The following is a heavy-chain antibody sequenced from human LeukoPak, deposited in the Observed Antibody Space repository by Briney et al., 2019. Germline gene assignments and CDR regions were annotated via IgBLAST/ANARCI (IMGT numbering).Heavy chain of an antibody. CDR3: ARDQIVADAFDI. CDR1: GFTFSTYN. Sequence: GGSLRLSCAASGFTFSTYNMNWVRRTPGKRLEWVSSITSSSTYMFYADSVKGRFTISRDNSKNTLYLQMNSLRAEDTAVYYCARDQIVADAFDIWGQGTMVTVSS. J-gene: IGHJ3*02. D-gene: IGHD2-15*01. V-gene: IGHV3-21*01. CDR2: ITSSSTYM.